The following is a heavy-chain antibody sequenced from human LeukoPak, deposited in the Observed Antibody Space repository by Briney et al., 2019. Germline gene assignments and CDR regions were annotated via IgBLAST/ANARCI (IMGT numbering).Heavy chain of an antibody. CDR2: IYYSGST. V-gene: IGHV4-31*03. CDR3: ARGVNYDFWSGYSAFDY. D-gene: IGHD3-3*01. J-gene: IGHJ4*02. Sequence: SETLSLTCTVSGGSISSGGYYWSWIRQHPGKGLEWIGYIYYSGSTYFNPSLKSRVTISVDTSKSQFSLKLSSVTAADTAVYYCARGVNYDFWSGYSAFDYWGQGTLVTVSS. CDR1: GGSISSGGYY.